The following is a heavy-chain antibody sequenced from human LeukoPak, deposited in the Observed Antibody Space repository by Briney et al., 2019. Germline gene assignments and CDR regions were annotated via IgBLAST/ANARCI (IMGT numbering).Heavy chain of an antibody. J-gene: IGHJ4*02. D-gene: IGHD3-22*01. CDR2: IYYSGST. Sequence: PSETLSLTCTVSGGSISSSSYYWGWIRQPPGKGLEWIGSIYYSGSTYYNPSLKSRVTISVDTSKNQFSLKLSSVTAADTAVYYCARLPRGYGNYHNFDCWGQGTLVTVSS. CDR3: ARLPRGYGNYHNFDC. V-gene: IGHV4-39*01. CDR1: GGSISSSSYY.